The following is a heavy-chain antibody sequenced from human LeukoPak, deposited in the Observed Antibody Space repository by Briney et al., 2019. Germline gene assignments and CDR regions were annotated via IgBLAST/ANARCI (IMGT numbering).Heavy chain of an antibody. D-gene: IGHD5-24*01. CDR3: ARVQMATIFYYYYYMDV. CDR1: GYTFTSYD. Sequence: ASVKVSCKASGYTFTSYDINWVRQATGQGLEWMGWVNPNSGNTGYAQKFQGRVTITRNTSISTAYMELSSLRSEDTAVYYCARVQMATIFYYYYYMDVWGKGTTVTVSS. V-gene: IGHV1-8*03. J-gene: IGHJ6*03. CDR2: VNPNSGNT.